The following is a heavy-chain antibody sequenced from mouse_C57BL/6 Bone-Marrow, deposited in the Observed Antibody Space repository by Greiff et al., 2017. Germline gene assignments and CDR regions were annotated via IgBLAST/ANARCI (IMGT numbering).Heavy chain of an antibody. CDR3: ARDGILRSYWYFDV. V-gene: IGHV3-6*01. Sequence: VQLQQSGPGLVKPSQSLSLTCSVTGYSITSGYYWNWIRQFPGNKLEWMGYISYDGSNNYNPSLKNRISITRDTSKNQFFLKLNSVTTEDTATYYCARDGILRSYWYFDVWGTGTTVTVSS. D-gene: IGHD1-1*01. CDR1: GYSITSGYY. CDR2: ISYDGSN. J-gene: IGHJ1*03.